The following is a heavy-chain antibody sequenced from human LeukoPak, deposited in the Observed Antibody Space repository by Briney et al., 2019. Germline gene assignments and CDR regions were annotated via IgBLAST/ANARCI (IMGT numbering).Heavy chain of an antibody. J-gene: IGHJ6*04. CDR1: GGSISSGSYY. Sequence: SETLSLTCTVPGGSISSGSYYWSWIRQPAGKGLEWIGRIYTSGSTNYNPSLKSRVSISVDTSKNQFSLKLSSVTAADTAVYYCAREAIFGVVMDVWGKGTTVTVSS. CDR3: AREAIFGVVMDV. V-gene: IGHV4-61*02. CDR2: IYTSGST. D-gene: IGHD3-3*01.